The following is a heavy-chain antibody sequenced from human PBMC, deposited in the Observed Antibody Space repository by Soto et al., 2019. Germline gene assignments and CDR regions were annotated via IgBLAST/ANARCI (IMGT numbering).Heavy chain of an antibody. CDR3: ARFSGGYTRGLDY. CDR2: SRNKAKSYNT. D-gene: IGHD1-26*01. V-gene: IGHV3-72*01. CDR1: GFTFSDHY. J-gene: IGHJ4*02. Sequence: EVQLVESGGGLVQPGGSLRLSCAASGFTFSDHYMDWVRQAPGKGLEWVGGSRNKAKSYNTEYAASVKCRFTISRDKSKNSLYLQMNSLKTEDTAVYYCARFSGGYTRGLDYWGQGTLVTVSS.